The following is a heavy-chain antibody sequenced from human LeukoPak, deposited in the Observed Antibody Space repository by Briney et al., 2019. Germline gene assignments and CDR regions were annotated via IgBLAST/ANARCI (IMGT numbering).Heavy chain of an antibody. J-gene: IGHJ4*02. V-gene: IGHV3-7*01. D-gene: IGHD7-27*01. Sequence: GGSLRLSCAASGFTFSSYWMSWVRQAPGKGLEWVANIKQDGSEKYYVESVKGRFTISRDNAKNSLYLQMNSLRAEDTAVYYCARDLGSNWGSGYFDYWGQGTLVTVSS. CDR3: ARDLGSNWGSGYFDY. CDR1: GFTFSSYW. CDR2: IKQDGSEK.